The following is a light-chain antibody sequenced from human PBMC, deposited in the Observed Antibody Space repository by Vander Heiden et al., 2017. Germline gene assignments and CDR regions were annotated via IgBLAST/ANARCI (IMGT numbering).Light chain of an antibody. V-gene: IGKV3-11*01. CDR2: DAS. Sequence: EIVLTHSPATLSLSPGDSATLSCRASQSVSSYLAWYQQNPGQAPRLLIYDASNRATGIPARFSGSGSGTDFTLTISSLEPEDFAVYYCQQRSSGVTFGQGTKVEIK. CDR3: QQRSSGVT. J-gene: IGKJ1*01. CDR1: QSVSSY.